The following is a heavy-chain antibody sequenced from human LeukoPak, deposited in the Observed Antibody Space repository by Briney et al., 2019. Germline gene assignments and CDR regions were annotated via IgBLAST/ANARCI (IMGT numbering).Heavy chain of an antibody. CDR2: ISGSGGST. J-gene: IGHJ6*04. Sequence: GGSLRLSCAASEFTFTSYAMSWVRQAPGKGLEWVSAISGSGGSTNYADSVRGRFTISRDNSMNTLYLQMNSLRAEDTAVYYCAELGITMIGGVWGKGTTVTISS. V-gene: IGHV3-23*01. CDR1: EFTFTSYA. D-gene: IGHD3-10*02. CDR3: AELGITMIGGV.